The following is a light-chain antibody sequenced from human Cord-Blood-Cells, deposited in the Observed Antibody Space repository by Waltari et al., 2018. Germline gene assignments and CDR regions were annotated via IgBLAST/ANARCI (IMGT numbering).Light chain of an antibody. Sequence: EIVLTQSPGTLSLSPGERATLFCRASQSVSSSYLAWYQQKPGQAPRLLIYGASSRATGIPDRFIGSGSGTDFTLTISRLELEDFAVYYCQQYGSSPLTLGGGTKVEIK. CDR2: GAS. V-gene: IGKV3-20*01. CDR3: QQYGSSPLT. CDR1: QSVSSSY. J-gene: IGKJ4*01.